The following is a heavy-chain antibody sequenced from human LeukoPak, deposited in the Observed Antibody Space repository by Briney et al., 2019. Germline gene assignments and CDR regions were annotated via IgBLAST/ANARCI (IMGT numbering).Heavy chain of an antibody. V-gene: IGHV4-39*01. Sequence: PSETLSLTCTVSGGSISSSSYYWGWNRQPPGKGLEWIGSIYYSGSTYYNPSLKSRVTISVDTSKNQFSLKLSSVTAADTAVYYCARHIPPPYYDILTGYSLFDYWGQGTLVTVSS. CDR3: ARHIPPPYYDILTGYSLFDY. CDR2: IYYSGST. D-gene: IGHD3-9*01. CDR1: GGSISSSSYY. J-gene: IGHJ4*02.